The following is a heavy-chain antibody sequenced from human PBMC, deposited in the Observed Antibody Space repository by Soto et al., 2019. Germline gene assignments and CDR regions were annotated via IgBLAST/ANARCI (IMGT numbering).Heavy chain of an antibody. CDR3: ARAMDLAMASKDNWFVP. J-gene: IGHJ5*02. CDR2: ISYDENKR. CDR1: GFTFRSYA. Sequence: QVQLVESGGGVVQPGRSLRLSCAASGFTFRSYAMHWVRQAPGKGLEWVAVISYDENKRYYTDSVKGRFTISRDNSKNTLYLQVNSLRAEDTAVYYCARAMDLAMASKDNWFVPWGQGTLVTVSS. D-gene: IGHD2-2*01. V-gene: IGHV3-30-3*01.